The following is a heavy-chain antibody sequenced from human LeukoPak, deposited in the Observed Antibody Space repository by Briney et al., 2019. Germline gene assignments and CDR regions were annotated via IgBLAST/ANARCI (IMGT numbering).Heavy chain of an antibody. V-gene: IGHV3-7*01. Sequence: GGSLRFSCAASGFTFSSHWMSWVRQAPGEGLEWVANIKQDGSEKYYVDSVKGRFTISRDNAKNSLYLYMNSLRAEDTAVYYCAELGITMIGGVWGKGTTVTISS. CDR3: AELGITMIGGV. D-gene: IGHD3-10*02. CDR1: GFTFSSHW. J-gene: IGHJ6*04. CDR2: IKQDGSEK.